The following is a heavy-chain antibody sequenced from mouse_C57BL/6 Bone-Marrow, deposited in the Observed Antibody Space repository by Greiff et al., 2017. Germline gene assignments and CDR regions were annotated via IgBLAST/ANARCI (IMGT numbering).Heavy chain of an antibody. CDR2: IRSKSNNYAT. CDR3: VRHFPSRAVVADAMDY. Sequence: EVKLMESGGGLVQPKGSLKLSCAASGFSFNTYAMNWVRQAPGKGLEWVARIRSKSNNYATYYADSVKDRFTISRDDSESMLYLQMNNLKTEDTAMYYCVRHFPSRAVVADAMDYWGQGTSVTVSS. CDR1: GFSFNTYA. V-gene: IGHV10-1*01. D-gene: IGHD1-1*01. J-gene: IGHJ4*01.